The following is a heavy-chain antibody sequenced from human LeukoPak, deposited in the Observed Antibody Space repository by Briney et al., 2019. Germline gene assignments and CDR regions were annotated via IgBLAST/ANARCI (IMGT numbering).Heavy chain of an antibody. CDR2: IRSGGDST. J-gene: IGHJ4*02. Sequence: GGSLRLSCAASGFTFSSYAMTWVRQAPGMGLQWVSSIRSGGDSTYYADSVKGRFTISRDNSKNTLYLQMNSLRAEDTAVYYCAKLDFWDWGQGTLVTVSS. CDR3: AKLDFWD. D-gene: IGHD3-3*01. CDR1: GFTFSSYA. V-gene: IGHV3-23*01.